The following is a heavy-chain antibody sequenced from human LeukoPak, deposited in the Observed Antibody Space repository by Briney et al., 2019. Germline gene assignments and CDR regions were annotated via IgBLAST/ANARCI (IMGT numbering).Heavy chain of an antibody. D-gene: IGHD2-15*01. J-gene: IGHJ3*02. Sequence: GGSLRLSCAASGFTVSSNYMSWVRQAPGKGLEWVSVIYSGGSTYYADSVKGRFTISRDNSKNTLYLQMNSLRAEDTAVYYCARFGSADAFDIWAKGQWSPSLQ. CDR2: IYSGGST. CDR1: GFTVSSNY. V-gene: IGHV3-53*01. CDR3: ARFGSADAFDI.